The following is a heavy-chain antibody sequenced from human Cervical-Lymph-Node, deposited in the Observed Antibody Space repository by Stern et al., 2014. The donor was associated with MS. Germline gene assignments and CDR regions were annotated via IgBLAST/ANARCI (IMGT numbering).Heavy chain of an antibody. CDR3: ASLQLGYYGVDV. CDR2: ISHNGGTT. J-gene: IGHJ6*02. D-gene: IGHD5-24*01. V-gene: IGHV3-11*01. CDR1: GFTFSDYY. Sequence: VHLVESGGGLVKPGGSLRLSCAASGFTFSDYYMSWIRQAPGTGLEWLSYISHNGGTTFYAASVKGRFTISRDNAKNSLYLQMSSLRADDTAVYYCASLQLGYYGVDVWGPGTTVSVS.